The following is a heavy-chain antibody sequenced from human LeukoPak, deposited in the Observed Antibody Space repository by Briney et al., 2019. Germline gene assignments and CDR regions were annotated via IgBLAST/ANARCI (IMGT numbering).Heavy chain of an antibody. V-gene: IGHV3-23*01. J-gene: IGHJ6*02. D-gene: IGHD2-15*01. Sequence: PGGSLRLSCAASGFTFSSYAMGWVGQAPGKGLEWVSAIGGSGGSTSYADSVKGRFTISRDNSKNTLYLQMNSLRAEDTAVYYCARATDYCSGGSCYSGYYYYYGMDVWGQGTTVTVSS. CDR3: ARATDYCSGGSCYSGYYYYYGMDV. CDR2: IGGSGGST. CDR1: GFTFSSYA.